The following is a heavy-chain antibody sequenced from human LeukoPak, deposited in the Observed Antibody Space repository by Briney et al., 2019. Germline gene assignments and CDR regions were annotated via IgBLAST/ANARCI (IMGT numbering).Heavy chain of an antibody. D-gene: IGHD3-16*01. CDR1: GYTFTSYY. V-gene: IGHV1-46*01. CDR3: ARDDYDYVFDP. CDR2: INPSGGST. Sequence: ASVKVSCKASGYTFTSYYMHWVRQAPGQGLEWMGIINPSGGSTSHAQKFQGRVTMTRDMSTSTVYMELSSLRSEDTAVYYCARDDYDYVFDPWGQGTLVTVSS. J-gene: IGHJ5*02.